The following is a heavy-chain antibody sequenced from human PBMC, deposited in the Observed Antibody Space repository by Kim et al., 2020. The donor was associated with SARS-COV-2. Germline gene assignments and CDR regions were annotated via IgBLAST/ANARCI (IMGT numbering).Heavy chain of an antibody. V-gene: IGHV3-23*01. CDR1: GFTFSNYA. Sequence: GGSLRLSCAASGFTFSNYAMSWVRQAPGKGLEWFSAISGGGGSTYYADSVKGRFTISRDNSKNTLYLQMNSLRAEDTAIYYCAKDIVVVPAATLDYWGQGTLVTVSS. CDR3: AKDIVVVPAATLDY. D-gene: IGHD2-2*01. J-gene: IGHJ4*02. CDR2: ISGGGGST.